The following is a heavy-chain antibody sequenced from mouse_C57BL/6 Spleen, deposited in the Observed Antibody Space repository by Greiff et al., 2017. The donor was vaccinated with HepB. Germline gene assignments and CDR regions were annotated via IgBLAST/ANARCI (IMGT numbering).Heavy chain of an antibody. Sequence: QVQLQQPGAELVKPGASVKLSCKASGYTFTSYWMQWVKQRPGQGLEWIGEIDPSDSYTNYNQKFKGKATLTVDTSSSTAYMQLSSLTSEDSAVYYCAREGSDRPFAYWGQGTLVTVSA. J-gene: IGHJ3*01. CDR3: AREGSDRPFAY. CDR1: GYTFTSYW. CDR2: IDPSDSYT. V-gene: IGHV1-50*01.